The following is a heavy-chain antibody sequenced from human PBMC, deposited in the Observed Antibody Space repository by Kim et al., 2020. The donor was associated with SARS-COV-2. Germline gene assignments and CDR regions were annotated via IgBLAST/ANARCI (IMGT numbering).Heavy chain of an antibody. D-gene: IGHD3-10*01. CDR1: GGSISSSSYY. J-gene: IGHJ4*02. Sequence: SETLSLTCTVSGGSISSSSYYWGWIRQPPGKGLEWIGSIYYSGSTYYNPSLKSRVTISVDTSKNQFSLKLSSVTAADTAVYYCARLPFMVRGGFFDYWGQGTLVTVSS. V-gene: IGHV4-39*01. CDR3: ARLPFMVRGGFFDY. CDR2: IYYSGST.